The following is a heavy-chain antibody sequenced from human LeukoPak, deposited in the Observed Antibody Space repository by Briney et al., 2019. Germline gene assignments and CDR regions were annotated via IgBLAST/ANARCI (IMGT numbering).Heavy chain of an antibody. CDR1: GGSISSSNW. CDR2: IYHSGST. V-gene: IGHV4-4*02. J-gene: IGHJ6*02. CDR3: ARESGYDYYYYGMDV. Sequence: SGTLSLTCAVSGGSISSSNWWSWVRQPPGKGLEWIGEIYHSGSTNCNPSLKSRVTISVDKSKNQFSLKLSSVTAADTAVYYCARESGYDYYYYGMDVWGQGTTVTVSS. D-gene: IGHD5-12*01.